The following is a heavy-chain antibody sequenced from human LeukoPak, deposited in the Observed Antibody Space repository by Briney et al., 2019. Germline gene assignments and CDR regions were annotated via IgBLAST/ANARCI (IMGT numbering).Heavy chain of an antibody. CDR3: ARDNGDYHYYYYVDV. CDR1: GGSISSGSYY. D-gene: IGHD4-17*01. CDR2: IYTSGST. Sequence: SQTLSLTCTVSGGSISSGSYYWSWIRQPAGKGLEWIGRIYTSGSTNYNPSLKSRVTISLDTSKNQFSLKLSSMTAADTAVYYCARDNGDYHYYYYVDVWGKGTTVTISS. V-gene: IGHV4-61*02. J-gene: IGHJ6*03.